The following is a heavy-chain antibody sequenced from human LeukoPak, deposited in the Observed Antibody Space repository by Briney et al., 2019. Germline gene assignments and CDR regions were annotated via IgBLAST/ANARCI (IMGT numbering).Heavy chain of an antibody. J-gene: IGHJ6*02. CDR3: ARAQGRFLEWPSMDV. CDR2: IYYSGST. Sequence: SETLSLTCTVSGGSISSSSYYWSWIRQPPGKGLEWIGYIYYSGSTNYNPSLKSRVTISVDTSKNQFSLKLSSVTAADTAVYYCARAQGRFLEWPSMDVWGQGTTVTVSS. CDR1: GGSISSSSYY. D-gene: IGHD3-3*01. V-gene: IGHV4-61*05.